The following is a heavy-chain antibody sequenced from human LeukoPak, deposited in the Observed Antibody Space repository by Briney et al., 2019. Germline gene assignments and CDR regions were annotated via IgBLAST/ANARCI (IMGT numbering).Heavy chain of an antibody. V-gene: IGHV3-23*01. CDR3: AKGRGSTLTNIDF. Sequence: GGSLRLPCAASGFAFSSFAMTWVRQSPGKGLECVSSVSDSGVNTYYAGSVRGRFTVSRDNFKNILYLQMNSLTVEDTAFYYCAKGRGSTLTNIDFWGQGALVTVSS. J-gene: IGHJ4*02. CDR1: GFAFSSFA. D-gene: IGHD4-11*01. CDR2: VSDSGVNT.